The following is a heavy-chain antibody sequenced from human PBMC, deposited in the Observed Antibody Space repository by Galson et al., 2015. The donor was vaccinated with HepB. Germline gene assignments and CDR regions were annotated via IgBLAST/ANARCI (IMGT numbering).Heavy chain of an antibody. CDR1: GGNFIGNW. V-gene: IGHV5-51*01. D-gene: IGHD3-16*01. CDR3: ARRGEGAGISRPWD. CDR2: IYPIDSDT. J-gene: IGHJ4*02. Sequence: QSGAEVKQSGESLKISCKASGGNFIGNWIGWVRQVPGKGLEWMGVIYPIDSDTRYSPSFQGRVTISVDKSISTAYLQWTSLKASDTAIYYCARRGEGAGISRPWDWGQGTLVPVSS.